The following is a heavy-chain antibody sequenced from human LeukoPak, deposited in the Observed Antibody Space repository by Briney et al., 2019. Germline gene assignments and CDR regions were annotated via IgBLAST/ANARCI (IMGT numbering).Heavy chain of an antibody. Sequence: VGSLRLSCAASVFALSVYGIHCVRQAPGKGLEWVAFVRNDGSSEYYVGSVRVRFTISRDKSKNTLYLQMNRWRVEDTAVYACAKESDSGYHSEGPKNWGRGTLVSVSS. CDR3: AKESDSGYHSEGPKN. CDR2: VRNDGSSE. CDR1: VFALSVYG. J-gene: IGHJ4*02. V-gene: IGHV3-30*02. D-gene: IGHD5-12*01.